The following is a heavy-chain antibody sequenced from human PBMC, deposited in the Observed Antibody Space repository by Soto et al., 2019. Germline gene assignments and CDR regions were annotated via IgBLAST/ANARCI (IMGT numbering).Heavy chain of an antibody. V-gene: IGHV1-3*01. CDR1: GYTFTNYA. D-gene: IGHD6-13*01. J-gene: IGHJ6*02. Sequence: ASVKVSCKASGYTFTNYAVHWVRQAPGQRLEWMGWINPSCGSASYAQKFQGRVTMTADKSTSTAYMELSSLRSEDTAVYYCARGSSSDKPEYYYYGMDVWGQGTTVTVSS. CDR2: INPSCGSA. CDR3: ARGSSSDKPEYYYYGMDV.